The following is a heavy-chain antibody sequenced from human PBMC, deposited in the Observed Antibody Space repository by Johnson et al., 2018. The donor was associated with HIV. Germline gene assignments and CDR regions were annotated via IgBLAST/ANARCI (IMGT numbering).Heavy chain of an antibody. Sequence: VQLVESGGGVVRPGGSLRLSCAASGFTFDDYGMSWVRQAPGKGLEWVSGINWNGGSTTYADSVRGRFSISRDNAKNSLVLQMNSLRAEDTALYYCARELWELNAFDIWGQGTLVTVSS. J-gene: IGHJ3*02. D-gene: IGHD1-26*01. CDR1: GFTFDDYG. CDR2: INWNGGST. V-gene: IGHV3-20*04. CDR3: ARELWELNAFDI.